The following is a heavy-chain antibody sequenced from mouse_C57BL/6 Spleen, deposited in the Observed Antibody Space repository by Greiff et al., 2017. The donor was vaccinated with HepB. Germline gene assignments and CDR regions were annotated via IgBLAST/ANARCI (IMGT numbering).Heavy chain of an antibody. CDR3: ARSGRLRGDYFDY. CDR1: GYTFTSYW. V-gene: IGHV1-61*01. D-gene: IGHD3-1*01. J-gene: IGHJ2*01. CDR2: IYPSDSET. Sequence: QVQLQQPGAELVRPGSSVKLSCKASGYTFTSYWMDWVKQRPGQGLEWIGNIYPSDSETHYNQKFKDKATLTVDKSSSTAYMQLSSLTSEDSAVYYCARSGRLRGDYFDYWGQGTTLTVSS.